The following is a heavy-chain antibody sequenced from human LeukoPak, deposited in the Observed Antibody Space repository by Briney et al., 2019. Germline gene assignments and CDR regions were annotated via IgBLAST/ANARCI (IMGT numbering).Heavy chain of an antibody. J-gene: IGHJ6*02. V-gene: IGHV1-18*01. CDR2: ISAHNGNT. CDR1: GHSFGNYG. D-gene: IGHD3-10*01. CDR3: AREVVNYHGSGSFSPRQDYYGMDV. Sequence: ASVKVSCKASGHSFGNYGFSWVRQAPGQGLEWMVRISAHNGNTNYAQKFQGRVTMTTDTSTTTAYMELRSLRSDDTAVYYCAREVVNYHGSGSFSPRQDYYGMDVWGQGTTVIVSS.